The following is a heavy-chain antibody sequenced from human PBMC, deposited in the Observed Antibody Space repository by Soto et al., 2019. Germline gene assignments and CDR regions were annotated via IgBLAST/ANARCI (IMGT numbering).Heavy chain of an antibody. Sequence: QVQLVQSGAEVKKPGASVKVSCKASGYTFTSYYMHWVRQAPGQGLEWMGIINPSGGSTSYAQKFEGRVNMSRDTSTSTVYMEMSSLRSEDTAVYYCARVDSGWGSYSPFDYWGQGTLVTVSS. CDR1: GYTFTSYY. J-gene: IGHJ4*02. D-gene: IGHD1-26*01. CDR3: ARVDSGWGSYSPFDY. V-gene: IGHV1-46*01. CDR2: INPSGGST.